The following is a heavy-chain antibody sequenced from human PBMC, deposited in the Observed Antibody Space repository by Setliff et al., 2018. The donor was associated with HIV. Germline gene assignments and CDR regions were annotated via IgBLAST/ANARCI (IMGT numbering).Heavy chain of an antibody. CDR2: ISGTTNTI. Sequence: HPGGSLRLSCTGSGFTFSDYNMNWVRRTPGKGLEWISCISGTTNTIYYADSVKGRFTISRDNSKNSLYLQMSSLRDEDTAVYYCARDFRIIVPDVFDIWGRGTMVTVSS. D-gene: IGHD2-15*01. J-gene: IGHJ3*02. V-gene: IGHV3-48*02. CDR1: GFTFSDYN. CDR3: ARDFRIIVPDVFDI.